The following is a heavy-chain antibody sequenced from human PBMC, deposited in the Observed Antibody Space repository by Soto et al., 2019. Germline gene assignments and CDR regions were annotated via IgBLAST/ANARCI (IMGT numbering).Heavy chain of an antibody. Sequence: QVQLVQSGAEEKKPGASVKVSCKASGYTFTSYAMQWVRPAPGQRLEWMGWINAGNGNTKYSPKFQGRVTITRDTSASIVYMELSSLRSEDTAVYYCARDQRIAFDYWGQGTLVTVPS. CDR2: INAGNGNT. V-gene: IGHV1-3*05. CDR3: ARDQRIAFDY. J-gene: IGHJ4*02. D-gene: IGHD6-25*01. CDR1: GYTFTSYA.